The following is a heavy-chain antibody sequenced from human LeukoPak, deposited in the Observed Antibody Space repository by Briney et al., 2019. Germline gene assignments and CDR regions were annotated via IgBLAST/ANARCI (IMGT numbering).Heavy chain of an antibody. Sequence: SVKVSCKAPGGTFSSYAISWVRQAPGQGLEWMGGIIPIFGTANYAQKFQGRVTITADKSTSTAYMELSSLRSEDTAVYYCARSTSLGYWFDPWGQGTLVTVSS. J-gene: IGHJ5*02. D-gene: IGHD2-2*01. CDR2: IIPIFGTA. CDR3: ARSTSLGYWFDP. V-gene: IGHV1-69*06. CDR1: GGTFSSYA.